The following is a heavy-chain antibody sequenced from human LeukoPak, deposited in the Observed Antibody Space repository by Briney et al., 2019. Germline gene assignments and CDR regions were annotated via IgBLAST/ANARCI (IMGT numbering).Heavy chain of an antibody. V-gene: IGHV1-18*01. D-gene: IGHD3-10*01. Sequence: GASVKVSCKASGYTFTSYGISWVRQAPGQGLEWMGWISAYNGNTNYAQKFQGRVTITADESTSTAYMELSSLRSEDTAVYYCARDRTHYYGSGSLNWFDPWGQGTLVTVSS. CDR2: ISAYNGNT. J-gene: IGHJ5*02. CDR3: ARDRTHYYGSGSLNWFDP. CDR1: GYTFTSYG.